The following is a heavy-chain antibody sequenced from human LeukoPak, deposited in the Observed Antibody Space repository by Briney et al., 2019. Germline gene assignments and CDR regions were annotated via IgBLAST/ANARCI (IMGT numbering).Heavy chain of an antibody. V-gene: IGHV1-69*13. J-gene: IGHJ4*02. D-gene: IGHD6-19*01. Sequence: SVKVSCKASGGTFSSYAISWVRQAPGQGREWMGGIIPIFGTANYAQRFQGRVTITAAESTSTTYMELGSLRSEDTAVYSCARHSGCTARYFDYWGKGTLVTVSS. CDR2: IIPIFGTA. CDR3: ARHSGCTARYFDY. CDR1: GGTFSSYA.